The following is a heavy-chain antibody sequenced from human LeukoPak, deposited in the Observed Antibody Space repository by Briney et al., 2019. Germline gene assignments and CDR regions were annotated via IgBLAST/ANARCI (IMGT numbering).Heavy chain of an antibody. CDR2: ISSSGSTI. CDR1: GFTFSSYE. J-gene: IGHJ6*04. Sequence: PGGSLRLSCAASGFTFSSYEMNWVRQAPGKGLEWVSYISSSGSTIYYADSVKGRFTISRDNTKNSLYLQMNSLRAEDTAVYYCAELGITMIGGVWGKGTTVTVSS. V-gene: IGHV3-48*03. CDR3: AELGITMIGGV. D-gene: IGHD3-10*02.